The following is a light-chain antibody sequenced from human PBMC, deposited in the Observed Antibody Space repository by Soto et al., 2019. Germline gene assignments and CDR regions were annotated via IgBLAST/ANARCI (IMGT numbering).Light chain of an antibody. CDR2: QVS. J-gene: IGLJ1*01. CDR3: SSYTSSASLV. Sequence: QSVLTQPASVSGSPGQSITISCTGTSSDIGAYNSVSWYQHHPGKAPKLIVFQVSFRPSAVSDRFSGSKSDNTASLTISGLQTEDEADYDCSSYTSSASLVIGTVTKVIV. V-gene: IGLV2-14*01. CDR1: SSDIGAYNS.